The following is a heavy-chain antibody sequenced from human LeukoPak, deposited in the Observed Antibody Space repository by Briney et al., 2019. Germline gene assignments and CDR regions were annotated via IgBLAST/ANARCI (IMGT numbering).Heavy chain of an antibody. CDR1: GGSISSHY. V-gene: IGHV4-59*11. CDR2: IYYSGST. CDR3: ARSSAKARYVDY. J-gene: IGHJ4*02. D-gene: IGHD6-6*01. Sequence: SETLSLTCTVSGGSISSHYWSWIRQPPGKGLEWIGYIYYSGSTNYNPSLKSRVTISVDTSKNQFSLKLSSVTAADTAVYYCARSSAKARYVDYWGQGTLVTVSS.